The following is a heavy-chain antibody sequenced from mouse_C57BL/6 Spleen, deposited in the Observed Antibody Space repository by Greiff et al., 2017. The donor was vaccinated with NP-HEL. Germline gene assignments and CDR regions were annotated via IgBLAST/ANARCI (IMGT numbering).Heavy chain of an antibody. J-gene: IGHJ3*01. V-gene: IGHV5-17*01. CDR2: ISSGSSTI. Sequence: EVQLVESGGGLVKPGGSLKLSCAASGFTFSDYGMHWVRQAPEKGLEWVAYISSGSSTIYYADTVKGRFTLSRDNAKNTLFLQMTSLRSEDTAMYYCARNDYGSSYEFAYWGQGTLVTVSA. D-gene: IGHD1-1*01. CDR3: ARNDYGSSYEFAY. CDR1: GFTFSDYG.